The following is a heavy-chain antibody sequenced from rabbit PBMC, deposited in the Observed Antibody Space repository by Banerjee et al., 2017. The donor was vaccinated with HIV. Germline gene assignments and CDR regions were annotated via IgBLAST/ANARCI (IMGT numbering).Heavy chain of an antibody. CDR1: GVSFSGDSY. CDR3: ARDTASSFSSYGMDL. V-gene: IGHV1S40*01. CDR2: IDAGSSGFT. J-gene: IGHJ6*01. Sequence: QSLEESGGDLVKPGASLTLTCIASGVSFSGDSYMCWVRQAPGKGLEWVVCIDAGSSGFTYFASWAKGRFTISKTSSTTVTLQMTSLTAADTATYFCARDTASSFSSYGMDLWGQGTLSPS. D-gene: IGHD8-1*01.